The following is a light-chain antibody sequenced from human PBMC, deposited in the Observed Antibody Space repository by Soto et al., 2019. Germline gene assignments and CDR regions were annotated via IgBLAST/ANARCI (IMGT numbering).Light chain of an antibody. CDR1: QTINNN. V-gene: IGKV3-15*01. CDR2: GAS. Sequence: VMTQAPATLSVSPGERATLSCRASQTINNNVAWYQLKDGQVPRLLIYGASTRATDVPARFSGSGSGTEFTLTISSLQSEDFAEYHCQKSNNWPQTFGQGTKVDI. J-gene: IGKJ1*01. CDR3: QKSNNWPQT.